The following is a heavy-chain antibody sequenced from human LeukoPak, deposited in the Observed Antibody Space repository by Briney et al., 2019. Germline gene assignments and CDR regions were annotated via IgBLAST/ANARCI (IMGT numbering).Heavy chain of an antibody. CDR2: INPNSGGA. J-gene: IGHJ4*02. V-gene: IGHV1-2*02. Sequence: GASVKVSCKASGYTFTGYHMHWLRQAPGQGLEWMGWINPNSGGADYAQKFQGRVTMTRDTSISTAYMALSRLRSDDTAVYYCARSRSGSYYMLYDYWGQGTLVTVSS. CDR1: GYTFTGYH. D-gene: IGHD3-10*01. CDR3: ARSRSGSYYMLYDY.